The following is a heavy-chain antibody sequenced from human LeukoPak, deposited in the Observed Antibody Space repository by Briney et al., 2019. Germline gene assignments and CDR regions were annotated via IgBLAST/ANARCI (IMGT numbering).Heavy chain of an antibody. V-gene: IGHV3-33*01. CDR2: IWYDGGHK. CDR1: GFTFTSYG. J-gene: IGHJ4*02. CDR3: ARDFAAAAYYFDV. Sequence: GRSLRLSCAASGFTFTSYGFHWVRQAPGKGLEWVAVIWYDGGHKYYVDSVKGRFTISRDNSENTVYLEMNSLGTEDTAVYYCARDFAAAAYYFDVWGQGTQVTVSS. D-gene: IGHD6-13*01.